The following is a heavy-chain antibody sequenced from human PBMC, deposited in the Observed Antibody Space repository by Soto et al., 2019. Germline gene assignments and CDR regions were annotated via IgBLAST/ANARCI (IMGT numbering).Heavy chain of an antibody. D-gene: IGHD6-13*01. CDR3: ARAGDSSSWEGPYDYGMDV. J-gene: IGHJ6*02. Sequence: QVQLVQSGAEVKKPGSSVKVSCKASGGTFSSYAISWVRQAPGQGLEWMGGIIPIFGTANYAQKFQGRVTITADEXXSXAXXELSSRRSEDTAVYYCARAGDSSSWEGPYDYGMDVWGQGTTVTVSS. V-gene: IGHV1-69*12. CDR1: GGTFSSYA. CDR2: IIPIFGTA.